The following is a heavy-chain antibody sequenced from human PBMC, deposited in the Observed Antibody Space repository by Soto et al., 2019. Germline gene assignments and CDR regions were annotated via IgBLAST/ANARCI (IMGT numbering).Heavy chain of an antibody. D-gene: IGHD6-19*01. V-gene: IGHV1-18*01. CDR2: ISGYNGNT. Sequence: QVQLVQSGAEVKKPGASVTVSCKTSGYTFSNYGINWVRQAPGQGLEWMGWISGYNGNTNYAQTVQGRVTMTTDTSTRTGYLELTRLKSDDPAIYYCSRFIMVGGWFDPNYYHGMDVWGQGTTVTVSS. CDR1: GYTFSNYG. J-gene: IGHJ6*02. CDR3: SRFIMVGGWFDPNYYHGMDV.